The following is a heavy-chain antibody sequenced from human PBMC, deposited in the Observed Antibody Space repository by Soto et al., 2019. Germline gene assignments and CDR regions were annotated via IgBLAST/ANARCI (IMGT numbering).Heavy chain of an antibody. J-gene: IGHJ4*02. CDR1: GFTVSSNY. CDR3: ATFRELLFGNYFDY. V-gene: IGHV3-53*01. D-gene: IGHD3-16*01. CDR2: IYSGGST. Sequence: PGGSLRLSCAASGFTVSSNYMSWVRQAPGKGLEWVSVIYSGGSTYYADSVKGRFTISRHNSKNTLYLQMNSLRVEDTAVYYCATFRELLFGNYFDYWGQGTLVTVSS.